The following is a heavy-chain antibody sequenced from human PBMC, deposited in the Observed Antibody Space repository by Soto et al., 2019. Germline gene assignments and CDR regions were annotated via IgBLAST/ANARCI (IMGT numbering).Heavy chain of an antibody. D-gene: IGHD1-20*01. J-gene: IGHJ4*02. CDR1: GFTFSNHW. Sequence: LRLSCAASGFTFSNHWINWIRQTPGRGLEWLAVIRQDGSEKYYVDSVKGRFTVSRDNAMNSAYLQMNSLRVDDTAVYYCARDWYMDYWGQGTLVTVSS. CDR3: ARDWYMDY. V-gene: IGHV3-7*04. CDR2: IRQDGSEK.